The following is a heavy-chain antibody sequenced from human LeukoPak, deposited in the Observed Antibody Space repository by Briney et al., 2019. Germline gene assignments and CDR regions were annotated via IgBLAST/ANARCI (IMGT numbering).Heavy chain of an antibody. CDR2: IYYSGST. CDR3: ARYCSSTSCYPLYYYGMDV. J-gene: IGHJ6*02. Sequence: PSETLSLTCTVSGGSISSYYWSWIRQPPGKGLEWIGYIYYSGSTNYNPSLKSRVTISVDTSKNQFSLKLSSVTAADTAVYYCARYCSSTSCYPLYYYGMDVWGQGTTVTVSS. CDR1: GGSISSYY. V-gene: IGHV4-59*01. D-gene: IGHD2-2*01.